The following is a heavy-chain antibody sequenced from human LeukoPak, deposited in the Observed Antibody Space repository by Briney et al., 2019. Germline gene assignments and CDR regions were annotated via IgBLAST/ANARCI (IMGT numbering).Heavy chain of an antibody. Sequence: GGSLRLSCAGSGFTLSSYAMHWVRQAPGKGLEWVGVITYYGSNKYHADSVKGRSTISRDNSKNTLYLQMNSLRAEDTAVYYCARASRIAAAAMFDPWGQGTLVTVSS. V-gene: IGHV3-30-3*01. D-gene: IGHD6-13*01. CDR1: GFTLSSYA. CDR2: ITYYGSNK. CDR3: ARASRIAAAAMFDP. J-gene: IGHJ5*02.